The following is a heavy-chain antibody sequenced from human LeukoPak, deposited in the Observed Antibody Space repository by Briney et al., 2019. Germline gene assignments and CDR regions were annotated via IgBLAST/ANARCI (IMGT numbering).Heavy chain of an antibody. CDR1: GYTFTSYG. J-gene: IGHJ4*02. V-gene: IGHV1-18*01. Sequence: GASVKVSCKASGYTFTSYGISWVRQAPGQGLEWMGWITAYNGNTNYAQKLQGRVTMTTDTSTSTAYMELRSLRSDDTAVYYCARGRYYDSSGRDDYWGQGTLVTVSS. CDR2: ITAYNGNT. D-gene: IGHD3-22*01. CDR3: ARGRYYDSSGRDDY.